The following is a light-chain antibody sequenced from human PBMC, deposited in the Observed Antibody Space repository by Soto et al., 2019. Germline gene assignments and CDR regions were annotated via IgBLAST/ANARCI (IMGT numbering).Light chain of an antibody. Sequence: AIRMTQSPSSISASTGDRVTITCRASQGISSFLAWYQQKPGKAPKLLLYAAATLQRGAPSRFSASGSDTDFTLTISRLQSEYFAPKFCHQYLSYPSTVGQGPKLDI. V-gene: IGKV1-8*01. CDR3: HQYLSYPST. J-gene: IGKJ2*01. CDR1: QGISSF. CDR2: AAA.